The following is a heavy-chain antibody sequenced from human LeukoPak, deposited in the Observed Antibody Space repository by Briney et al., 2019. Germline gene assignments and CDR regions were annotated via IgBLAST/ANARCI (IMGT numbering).Heavy chain of an antibody. CDR1: GFTFSNAW. CDR2: IKSKTDGGTT. CDR3: TTVIHCGGDCYPGYFDY. Sequence: GGSLRLSCAASGFTFSNAWMSWVRQAPGKGLEWVGRIKSKTDGGTTDYAAPVKGRFTISRDDSNNTLYLQMNSLKTEDTAVYYCTTVIHCGGDCYPGYFDYWGQGTLVTVSS. V-gene: IGHV3-15*01. J-gene: IGHJ4*02. D-gene: IGHD2-21*02.